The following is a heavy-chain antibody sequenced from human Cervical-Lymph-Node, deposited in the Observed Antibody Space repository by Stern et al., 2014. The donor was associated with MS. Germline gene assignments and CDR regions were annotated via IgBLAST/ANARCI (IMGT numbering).Heavy chain of an antibody. V-gene: IGHV1-2*02. CDR3: ARNWFPDRSSIDP. CDR1: GYNFIDYY. D-gene: IGHD6-6*01. CDR2: INPDNGDT. J-gene: IGHJ5*02. Sequence: QVQLVQSGAEVRKPGASVKVSCKASGYNFIDYYINWVRQTPGQGLDWMGWINPDNGDTNYAQKFQGRVTLTSDTSISTVFLEMARLRSDDTAVYYCARNWFPDRSSIDPWGQGTLVTVSS.